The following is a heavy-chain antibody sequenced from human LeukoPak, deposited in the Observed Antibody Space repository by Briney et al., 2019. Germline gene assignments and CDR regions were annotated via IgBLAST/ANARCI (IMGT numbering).Heavy chain of an antibody. Sequence: GESLKISCKGSGYSFTSCWIGWVRQMPGKGLEWMGIIYPGDSDTRYSPSFQGQVTISADKSISTAYLQWSSLKASDTAMYYCARERAMVRGVPDYWGQGTLVTVSS. CDR3: ARERAMVRGVPDY. D-gene: IGHD3-10*01. CDR2: IYPGDSDT. CDR1: GYSFTSCW. V-gene: IGHV5-51*01. J-gene: IGHJ4*02.